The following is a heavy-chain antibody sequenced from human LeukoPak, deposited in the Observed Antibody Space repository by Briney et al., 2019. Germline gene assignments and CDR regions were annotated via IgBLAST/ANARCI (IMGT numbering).Heavy chain of an antibody. CDR3: AKDRETTASGTFDY. Sequence: GGSLRLSCAASGFTFNNYGIHYVRQAPGKGLEWVAVISDDGRHKNYADSVRGRFTISRDNSNNTLYLQMNSLRVEDTGVYYCAKDRETTASGTFDYWGQGTLVTVSS. J-gene: IGHJ4*02. V-gene: IGHV3-30*18. CDR2: ISDDGRHK. CDR1: GFTFNNYG. D-gene: IGHD6-13*01.